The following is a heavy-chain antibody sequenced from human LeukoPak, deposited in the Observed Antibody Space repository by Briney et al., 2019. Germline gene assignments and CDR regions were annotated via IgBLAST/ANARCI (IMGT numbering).Heavy chain of an antibody. V-gene: IGHV1-18*01. Sequence: ASVKVSCKAPGYTFTSYGISWVRQAPGQGLEWMGWISTYNGNTNYAQKLQGRVTMTTDTSTSTAYMELRSLRSDDTAVYYCAFSRSSWYSAGSLYLRFDYWGQGTLVTVSS. CDR1: GYTFTSYG. J-gene: IGHJ4*02. CDR3: AFSRSSWYSAGSLYLRFDY. CDR2: ISTYNGNT. D-gene: IGHD6-13*01.